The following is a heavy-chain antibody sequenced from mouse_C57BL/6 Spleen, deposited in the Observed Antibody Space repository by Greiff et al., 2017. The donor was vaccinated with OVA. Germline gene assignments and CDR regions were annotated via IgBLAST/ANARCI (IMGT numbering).Heavy chain of an antibody. J-gene: IGHJ2*01. CDR3: TTTPLLRNYFDY. CDR1: GFNIKDDY. CDR2: IDPENGDT. D-gene: IGHD1-1*01. V-gene: IGHV14-4*01. Sequence: VQLQQSGAELVRPGASVKLSCTASGFNIKDDYMHWVKQRPEQGLEWIGWIDPENGDTEYASKFQGKATITADTSSNTAYLQLSSLTSEDTAVYYCTTTPLLRNYFDYWGQGTTLTVSS.